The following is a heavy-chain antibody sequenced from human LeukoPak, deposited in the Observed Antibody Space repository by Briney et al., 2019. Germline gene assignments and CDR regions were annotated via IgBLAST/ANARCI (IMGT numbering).Heavy chain of an antibody. J-gene: IGHJ4*02. V-gene: IGHV3-33*01. CDR3: AIVLSPIVKYYFHC. CDR1: GFTFRSYG. D-gene: IGHD1-26*01. CDR2: IWYDGSNT. Sequence: GALRLSCPASGFTFRSYGMHWVCPAPGKGLEWGGVIWYDGSNTYYADPVKGRFTISRDNSKNTVYLQMNRLRAEDTAVYYCAIVLSPIVKYYFHCLGQAAKVTVCS.